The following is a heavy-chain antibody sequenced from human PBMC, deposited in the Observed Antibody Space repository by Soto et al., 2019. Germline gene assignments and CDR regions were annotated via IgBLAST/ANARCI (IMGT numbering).Heavy chain of an antibody. CDR1: GGTISGYD. Sequence: SETMSVSWTVAGGTISGYDWSWIRQHPGKGLEWIGYIYYSGSTNYNPSLRSRVTMSVDTSTNQVSLKLSSVSAAETAVYYCARHTGYISGKRWFDPWGQGTLVTVSS. D-gene: IGHD6-19*01. CDR2: IYYSGST. CDR3: ARHTGYISGKRWFDP. V-gene: IGHV4-59*08. J-gene: IGHJ5*02.